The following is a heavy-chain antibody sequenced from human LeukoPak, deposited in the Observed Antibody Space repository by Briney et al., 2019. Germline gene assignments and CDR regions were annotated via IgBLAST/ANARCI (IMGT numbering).Heavy chain of an antibody. CDR2: ISSSSSYI. Sequence: ETLSLTCTVSGGSISSSSYYWGWVRQAPGKGLEWVSSISSSSSYIYYADSVKGRFTISRDNAKNSLYLQMNSLRAEDTAVYYCARGPGSYSRWGQGTLVTVSS. J-gene: IGHJ4*02. D-gene: IGHD3-10*01. CDR3: ARGPGSYSR. CDR1: GGSISSSSYY. V-gene: IGHV3-21*01.